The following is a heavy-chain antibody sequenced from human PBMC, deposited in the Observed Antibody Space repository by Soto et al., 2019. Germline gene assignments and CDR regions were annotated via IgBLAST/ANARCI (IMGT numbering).Heavy chain of an antibody. CDR1: GGSISSGGYY. CDR2: IYYSGST. CDR3: ASGKIVVVPAALYGMDV. Sequence: SETLSLTCTVSGGSISSGGYYWSWIRQHPGKGLEWIGYIYYSGSTYYNPSLKSRVTISVGTSKNQFSLKLSSVTAADTAVYYCASGKIVVVPAALYGMDVWGQGTTVTVSS. D-gene: IGHD2-2*01. V-gene: IGHV4-31*03. J-gene: IGHJ6*02.